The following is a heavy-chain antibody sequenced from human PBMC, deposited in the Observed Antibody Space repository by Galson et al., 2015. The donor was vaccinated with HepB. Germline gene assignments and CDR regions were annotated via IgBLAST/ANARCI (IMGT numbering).Heavy chain of an antibody. Sequence: SVKVSCKASGGTFSSYAISWVRQAPGQGLEWMGRIIPILGIANYAQKFQGRVTITADKSTSTAYMELSSLRSEDTAVYYCARDWFMNDDFWSGYYFDYWGQGTLVTVSS. CDR2: IIPILGIA. CDR3: ARDWFMNDDFWSGYYFDY. D-gene: IGHD3-3*01. J-gene: IGHJ4*02. V-gene: IGHV1-69*04. CDR1: GGTFSSYA.